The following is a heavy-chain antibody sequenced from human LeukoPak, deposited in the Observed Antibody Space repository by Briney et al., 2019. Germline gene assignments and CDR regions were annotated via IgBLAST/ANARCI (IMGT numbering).Heavy chain of an antibody. CDR1: GFTFSSYA. CDR2: ISGSGGST. Sequence: SGGSLRLSCAASGFTFSSYAMSWVRQAPGKWLEWVSAISGSGGSTYYADSVKGRFTISRDNSKNTLYLQMNSLRAEDTAVYYCAKDEAPLRYFDWLFLDYWGQGTLVTVSS. D-gene: IGHD3-9*01. CDR3: AKDEAPLRYFDWLFLDY. J-gene: IGHJ4*02. V-gene: IGHV3-23*01.